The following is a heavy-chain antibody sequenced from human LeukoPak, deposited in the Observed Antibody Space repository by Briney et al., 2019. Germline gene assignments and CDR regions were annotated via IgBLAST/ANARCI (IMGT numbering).Heavy chain of an antibody. CDR2: IYSTGTT. CDR3: ARLVIDYGDRRLDY. D-gene: IGHD4-17*01. CDR1: GFTVNSNY. Sequence: GGSLRLSCAASGFTVNSNYITWVRQAPGKGLEWVSLIYSTGTTYYADSVKGRFTISRDNSKNTLYLQMNSLRAEDTAVYYCARLVIDYGDRRLDYWGQGTLVTASS. V-gene: IGHV3-66*02. J-gene: IGHJ4*02.